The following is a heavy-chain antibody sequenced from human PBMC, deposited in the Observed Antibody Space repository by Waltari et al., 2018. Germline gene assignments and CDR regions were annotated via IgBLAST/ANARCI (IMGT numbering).Heavy chain of an antibody. CDR2: ISWDGGST. J-gene: IGHJ4*02. Sequence: EVQLVESGGVVVQPGGSLRLSCAASGFPFDDYTMHWVRQAPGKGLEWVSLISWDGGSTYYADSVKGRFTISRDNGKNLLYLHMNSLRADDTAVYYCARDEMHRTTWYHFWGQGTQVTVSS. CDR1: GFPFDDYT. D-gene: IGHD6-13*01. CDR3: ARDEMHRTTWYHF. V-gene: IGHV3-43*01.